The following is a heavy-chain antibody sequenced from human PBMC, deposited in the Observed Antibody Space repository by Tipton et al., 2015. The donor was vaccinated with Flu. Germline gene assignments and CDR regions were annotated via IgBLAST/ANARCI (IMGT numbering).Heavy chain of an antibody. D-gene: IGHD4-11*01. J-gene: IGHJ5*02. CDR2: IYSSGNT. V-gene: IGHV4-30-2*01. Sequence: TLSLTCAVSRVSVSSTGYSWTWIRQPPGKGLELIGYIYSSGNTFYDPSLKSRVTISVDRSKNQFTLTVRSVTAADTAVYFCARRDYSNYVSDPKNWFDPWGQGTLVTVSS. CDR3: ARRDYSNYVSDPKNWFDP. CDR1: RVSVSSTGYS.